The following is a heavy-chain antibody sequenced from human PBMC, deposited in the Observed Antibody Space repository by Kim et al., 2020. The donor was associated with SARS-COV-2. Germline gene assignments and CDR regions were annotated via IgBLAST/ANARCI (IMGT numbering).Heavy chain of an antibody. CDR2: ESPRNGHT. CDR1: GYTFTGHD. J-gene: IGHJ4*02. CDR3: TIGLGPYATNYFDS. Sequence: ASVKVSCKASGYTFTGHDINWIRQATGQGLEWMGWESPRNGHTGYAQKFQGRVTLTSDTSINTAYMELSNLRSDDTAVYYCTIGLGPYATNYFDSWGQGTLVTVSS. D-gene: IGHD1-26*01. V-gene: IGHV1-8*01.